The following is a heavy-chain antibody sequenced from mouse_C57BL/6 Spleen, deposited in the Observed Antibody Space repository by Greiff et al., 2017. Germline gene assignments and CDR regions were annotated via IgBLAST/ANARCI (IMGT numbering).Heavy chain of an antibody. V-gene: IGHV1-15*01. Sequence: VQLQQSGAELVRPGASVTLSCKASGYTFTDYEMHWVKQTPVHGLEWIGAIDPETGGTAYNQKFKGKAILTADKSSSTAYMELRSLTSEDSAVYYWTRGGTTTLAGPPSNWYFDVWGTGTTVTVSS. D-gene: IGHD5-5*01. CDR2: IDPETGGT. CDR1: GYTFTDYE. J-gene: IGHJ1*03. CDR3: TRGGTTTLAGPPSNWYFDV.